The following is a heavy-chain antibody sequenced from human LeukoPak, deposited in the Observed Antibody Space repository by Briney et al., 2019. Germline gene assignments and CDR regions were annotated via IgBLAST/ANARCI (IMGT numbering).Heavy chain of an antibody. V-gene: IGHV3-30*18. Sequence: GGSLRLSCAASGFTVSSYGMHWVRQAPGKGLEWVAVISYDGSNKYYADSVKGRFTISRDNSKNTLYLQMNSLRAEDTAVYYCAKDWGAGADYWGQGTLVTVSS. J-gene: IGHJ4*02. D-gene: IGHD3-16*01. CDR1: GFTVSSYG. CDR3: AKDWGAGADY. CDR2: ISYDGSNK.